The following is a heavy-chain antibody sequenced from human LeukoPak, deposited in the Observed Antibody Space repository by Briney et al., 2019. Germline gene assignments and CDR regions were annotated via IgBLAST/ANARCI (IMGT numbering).Heavy chain of an antibody. J-gene: IGHJ4*02. CDR2: ITGSGDNT. CDR1: GFTFNNYA. D-gene: IGHD7-27*01. Sequence: GGSLRLSCPASGFTFNNYAMIWVRQAPGKGLEWVSAITGSGDNTYYADSVKGRFTISRDNSKNTLYLQMNSLRAEDTAVYYCAKVSDWGRPSYIDYWGQGTLVTVSS. CDR3: AKVSDWGRPSYIDY. V-gene: IGHV3-23*01.